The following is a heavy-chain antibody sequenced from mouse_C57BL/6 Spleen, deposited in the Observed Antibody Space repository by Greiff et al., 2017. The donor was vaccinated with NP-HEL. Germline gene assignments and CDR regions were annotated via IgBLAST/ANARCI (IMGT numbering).Heavy chain of an antibody. V-gene: IGHV1-53*01. CDR3: ARTGNNYDSGYLAFDY. D-gene: IGHD1-1*01. Sequence: QVQLQQPGTELVKPGASVKLSCKASGYTFTSYWMHWVKQRPGQGLEWIGNINPSNGDTNYNEKFKGKATLTVDKSSSTAYMQLSSLTSEDSAVYSCARTGNNYDSGYLAFDYWGQGTTVTVAS. CDR1: GYTFTSYW. J-gene: IGHJ2*01. CDR2: INPSNGDT.